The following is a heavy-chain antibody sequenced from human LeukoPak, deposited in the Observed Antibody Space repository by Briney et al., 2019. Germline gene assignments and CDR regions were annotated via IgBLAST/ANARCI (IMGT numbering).Heavy chain of an antibody. CDR1: GFTFSSYA. V-gene: IGHV3-23*01. J-gene: IGHJ4*02. Sequence: GSLRLSCAASGFTFSSYAMSWVRQAPGKGLEWVSAISGSGGSTYYADSVKGRFTISRDNSKNTLYLQMNSLRAEDTAVYYCAKEAAYYDFWSGYYSREFDYWGQGTLVTVSS. D-gene: IGHD3-3*01. CDR3: AKEAAYYDFWSGYYSREFDY. CDR2: ISGSGGST.